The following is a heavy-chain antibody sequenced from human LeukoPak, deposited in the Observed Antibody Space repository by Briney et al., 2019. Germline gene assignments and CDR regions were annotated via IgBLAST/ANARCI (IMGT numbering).Heavy chain of an antibody. CDR1: GHTFSISW. CDR3: ARCGHYDAYRV. D-gene: IGHD2-21*02. Sequence: GESLKISCKGSGHTFSISWIGWVRQKPGEGLEWLGIIYVGDSDTRYNPSFQGQVTISADRSTSTAYLQWSSLKSSDTAIYYCARCGHYDAYRVWGQGTLVSVSS. CDR2: IYVGDSDT. V-gene: IGHV5-51*01. J-gene: IGHJ3*01.